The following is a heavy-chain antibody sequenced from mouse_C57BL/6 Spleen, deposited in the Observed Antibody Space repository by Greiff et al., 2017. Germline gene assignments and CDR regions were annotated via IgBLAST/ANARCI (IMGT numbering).Heavy chain of an antibody. CDR3: ARGELTAYFDY. CDR1: GYTFTDYY. V-gene: IGHV1-26*01. CDR2: INPNNGGT. J-gene: IGHJ2*01. Sequence: VQLQQSGPELVKPGASVKISCKASGYTFTDYYMNWVKQSHGKSLEWIGDINPNNGGTSYNQKFKGKATLTVDKSSSTAYMELRSLTSEDSAVYYCARGELTAYFDYWGQGTTLTVSS. D-gene: IGHD4-1*01.